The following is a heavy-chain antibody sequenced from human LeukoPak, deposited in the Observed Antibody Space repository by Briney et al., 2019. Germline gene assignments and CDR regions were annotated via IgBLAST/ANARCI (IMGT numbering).Heavy chain of an antibody. D-gene: IGHD1-26*01. J-gene: IGHJ4*02. CDR1: GFNFRDHW. Sequence: GGSLRLSCAVSGFNFRDHWMDWVRQAPGKGLEWVGHIKTDGSETYYVDSLKGRFTISRDNAKNSLYLQMNSLRVEDSAVYYCVRGGYQFEYWGQGTLVTVSS. CDR3: VRGGYQFEY. CDR2: IKTDGSET. V-gene: IGHV3-7*01.